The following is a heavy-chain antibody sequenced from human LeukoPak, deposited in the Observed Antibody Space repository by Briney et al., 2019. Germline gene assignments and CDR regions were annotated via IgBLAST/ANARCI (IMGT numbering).Heavy chain of an antibody. Sequence: GGSLRLSCAASGFTFSSYGMHWVRQAPGKGLEWVANIKQDGSEKYYVDSVKGRFTISRDNAKNSLYLQMNSLRAEDTAVYYCARGLRFLEWPGFDYWGQGTLVTVSS. CDR3: ARGLRFLEWPGFDY. D-gene: IGHD3-3*01. J-gene: IGHJ4*02. CDR2: IKQDGSEK. V-gene: IGHV3-7*01. CDR1: GFTFSSYG.